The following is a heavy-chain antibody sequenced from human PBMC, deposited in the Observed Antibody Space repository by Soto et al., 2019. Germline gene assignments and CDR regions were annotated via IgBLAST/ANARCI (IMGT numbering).Heavy chain of an antibody. CDR3: AAGLDHNKVGY. D-gene: IGHD3-16*01. V-gene: IGHV4-59*01. Sequence: QVRLQESGPGLVEPSETLSLTCTVSGGSISPSYWNWVRQPPGKRLEWIGCIYYTGNTYYNPSLKRRVTISRDTSKNQFSLEVTSVTAAATAMYYCAAGLDHNKVGYWGQGTLVTVSS. CDR2: IYYTGNT. CDR1: GGSISPSY. J-gene: IGHJ4*02.